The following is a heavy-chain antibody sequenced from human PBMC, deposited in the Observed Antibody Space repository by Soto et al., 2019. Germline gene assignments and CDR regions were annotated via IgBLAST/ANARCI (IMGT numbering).Heavy chain of an antibody. D-gene: IGHD5-12*01. CDR3: SKGRDGSYYGMDV. V-gene: IGHV3-23*01. J-gene: IGHJ6*02. CDR2: ISGSGGSK. CDR1: GFTFSTYA. Sequence: EVQLLESGGGLVQPGGSLRLSCAASGFTFSTYAMTWVRQAPGKGLEWVSVISGSGGSKYYADSVKGRFTISRDNSKNTLYLQMSSLRAEDTAVYYCSKGRDGSYYGMDVWGQGTTVTVSS.